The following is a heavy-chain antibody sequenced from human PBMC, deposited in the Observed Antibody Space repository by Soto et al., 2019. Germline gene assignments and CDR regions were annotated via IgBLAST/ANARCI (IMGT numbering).Heavy chain of an antibody. Sequence: EVQVVESGGGLVKPGGSLRLSCAASGFTFSTYSMNWVRQAPGKGLEWVSSISGGSGRIYYADSVKGRFTISRDNAKNSLYLQMNSLRVEDTAVYYCAREMGVYYGSGSYDRWFDPWGQGTQVTVSS. CDR3: AREMGVYYGSGSYDRWFDP. CDR2: ISGGSGRI. V-gene: IGHV3-21*01. D-gene: IGHD3-10*01. CDR1: GFTFSTYS. J-gene: IGHJ5*02.